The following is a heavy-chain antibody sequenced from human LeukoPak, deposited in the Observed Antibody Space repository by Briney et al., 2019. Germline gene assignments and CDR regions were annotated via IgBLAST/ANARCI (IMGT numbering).Heavy chain of an antibody. CDR3: AKGGRASGSYYYFDY. D-gene: IGHD1-26*01. V-gene: IGHV3-23*01. CDR2: ISGGGGST. J-gene: IGHJ4*02. CDR1: GFTVSSNY. Sequence: PGGSLRLSCAASGFTVSSNYMNWVRQAPGEGLEWVSAISGGGGSTYYADPVKGRFTISRDNSKNTLYLQMNSLRAEDTAVYYCAKGGRASGSYYYFDYWGQGTLVTVSS.